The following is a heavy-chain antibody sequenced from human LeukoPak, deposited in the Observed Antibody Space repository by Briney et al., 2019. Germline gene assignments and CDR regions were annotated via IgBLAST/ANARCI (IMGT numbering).Heavy chain of an antibody. J-gene: IGHJ6*02. CDR1: GGSVSSGSYY. V-gene: IGHV4-61*01. CDR2: IYYSGST. CDR3: AVVHDYGGKITGYYGMDV. D-gene: IGHD4-23*01. Sequence: SETLSLTCTVSGGSVSSGSYYWSWIRQPPGKGLEWIGYIYYSGSTNYNPSLKSRVTISVDTSKNQFSLKLSSVTAADTAVYYCAVVHDYGGKITGYYGMDVWGQGTTVTVSS.